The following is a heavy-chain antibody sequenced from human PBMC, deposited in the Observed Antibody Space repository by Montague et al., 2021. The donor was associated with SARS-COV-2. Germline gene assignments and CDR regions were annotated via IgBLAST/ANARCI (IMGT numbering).Heavy chain of an antibody. CDR1: GGSIISSFY. CDR2: IYSTGSS. J-gene: IGHJ4*02. V-gene: IGHV4-59*08. CDR3: ARRGGWPYFDF. D-gene: IGHD6-19*01. Sequence: SETLSLTCIVSGGSIISSFYCSWIRPYPGKRLEWIGYIYSTGSSDYNPSLESRVTMSIDMSKNQFSLNLTSVTAADTAVYYCARRGGWPYFDFWGQGTLVTVSS.